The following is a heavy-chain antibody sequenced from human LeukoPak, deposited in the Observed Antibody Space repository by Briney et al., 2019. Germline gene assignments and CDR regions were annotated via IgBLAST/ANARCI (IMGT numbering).Heavy chain of an antibody. Sequence: SETLSLTCTVSGGSVSSGSYYWSWIRQPPGKGLEWIGYIFYSGITNYNPSLRSRVTISIDTSKNQFSLKLSSVTAADTAVYYCARGAYYYDSSGYNWYFDLWGRGTLVTVSS. J-gene: IGHJ2*01. CDR3: ARGAYYYDSSGYNWYFDL. CDR2: IFYSGIT. D-gene: IGHD3-22*01. V-gene: IGHV4-61*01. CDR1: GGSVSSGSYY.